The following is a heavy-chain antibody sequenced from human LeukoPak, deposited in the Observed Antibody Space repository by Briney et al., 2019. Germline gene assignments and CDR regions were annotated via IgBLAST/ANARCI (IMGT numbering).Heavy chain of an antibody. D-gene: IGHD5-24*01. J-gene: IGHJ3*02. CDR1: GYTFTGYY. CDR3: ARVGDGLNDAFDI. CDR2: TNPNSGGT. Sequence: ASVKVSCKASGYTFTGYYMNWVRQAPGQGLEWMGRTNPNSGGTNYAQKFQGRVTMTRDTSISTAYMELSRLRSDDTAVYYCARVGDGLNDAFDIWGQGTMVTVSS. V-gene: IGHV1-2*06.